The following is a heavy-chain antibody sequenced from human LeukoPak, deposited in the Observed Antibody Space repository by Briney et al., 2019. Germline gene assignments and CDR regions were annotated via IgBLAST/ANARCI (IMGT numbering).Heavy chain of an antibody. D-gene: IGHD3-22*01. Sequence: GGSLRLSCAASGFTFSSYRMSWVRQAPGKGLEWVANIKQHGSEKYYVDSVKGRFTISRDNAKNSLYLQMNSLRVEDMAVYYCARDAGSRGYFDYWGQGTLVTVSS. CDR3: ARDAGSRGYFDY. V-gene: IGHV3-7*01. CDR1: GFTFSSYR. J-gene: IGHJ4*02. CDR2: IKQHGSEK.